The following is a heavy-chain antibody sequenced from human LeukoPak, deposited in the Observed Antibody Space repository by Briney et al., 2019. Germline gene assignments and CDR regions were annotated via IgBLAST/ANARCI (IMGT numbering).Heavy chain of an antibody. CDR1: GGSFSGYY. Sequence: PLETLSLTCAVYGGSFSGYYWSWIRQPPGKGLEWIGEINHSGSTNYNPSLKSRVTISVDTSKNQFSLKLSSVTAADTAVYYCARAHGAYYYDSSGYYLDYWGQGTLVTVSS. V-gene: IGHV4-34*01. D-gene: IGHD3-22*01. CDR2: INHSGST. J-gene: IGHJ4*02. CDR3: ARAHGAYYYDSSGYYLDY.